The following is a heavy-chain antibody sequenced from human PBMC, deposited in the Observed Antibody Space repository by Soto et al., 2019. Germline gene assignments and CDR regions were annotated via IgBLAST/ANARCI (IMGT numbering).Heavy chain of an antibody. CDR1: GFSLSTSGMC. V-gene: IGHV2-70*11. CDR2: IDWDDDK. J-gene: IGHJ6*02. CDR3: ARMIVATDDYYYYGMDV. Sequence: SGPTLVNPTQTLTLTCTFSGFSLSTSGMCVSWIRQPPGKALEGLARIDWDDDKYYSTSLKTRLTISNDTSKNQVVLTMTNMDPVDTATYYCARMIVATDDYYYYGMDVWGQGTTVTVSS. D-gene: IGHD5-12*01.